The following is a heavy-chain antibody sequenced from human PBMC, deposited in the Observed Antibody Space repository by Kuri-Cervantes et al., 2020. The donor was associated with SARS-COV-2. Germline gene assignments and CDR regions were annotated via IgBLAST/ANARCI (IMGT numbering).Heavy chain of an antibody. CDR2: IKQDGSGN. J-gene: IGHJ4*02. V-gene: IGHV3-7*01. CDR1: GFTFSSYW. Sequence: ESPKISPAPSGFTFSSYWMSWVRQSPGKVLEWVANIKQDGSGNYYVDSVKGRFTISRDNDKNSLYLQMNSVRDEDTDVYYCARVPRSNSQTYWGQGTLVTVSS. CDR3: ARVPRSNSQTY. D-gene: IGHD1-26*01.